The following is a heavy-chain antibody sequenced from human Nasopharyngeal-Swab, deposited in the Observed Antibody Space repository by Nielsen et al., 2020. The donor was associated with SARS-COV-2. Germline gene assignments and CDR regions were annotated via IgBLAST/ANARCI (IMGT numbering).Heavy chain of an antibody. J-gene: IGHJ6*03. CDR1: GGTFSSYA. CDR3: ASGGLVRNYYYYYMDV. CDR2: IIPIFGTA. D-gene: IGHD6-6*01. Sequence: SVKVSCKASGGTFSSYAISWVRQASGQGLEWMGGIIPIFGTANYAQKFQGRVTITADESTSTAYMELSSPRSEDTAVYYCASGGLVRNYYYYYMDVWGKGTTVTVSS. V-gene: IGHV1-69*13.